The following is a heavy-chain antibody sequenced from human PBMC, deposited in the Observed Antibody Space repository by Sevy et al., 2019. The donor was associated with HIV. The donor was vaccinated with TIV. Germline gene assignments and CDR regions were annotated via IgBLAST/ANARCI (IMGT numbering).Heavy chain of an antibody. CDR3: ARSPLWFGETGGAFDI. CDR2: IYYSGST. CDR1: GGSISSSSYY. Sequence: SETLSLTCTVSGGSISSSSYYWGWIRQPPGKGLEWIGSIYYSGSTYYNPSLKSRVTISVDTSKNQFSLKLGSVTAADTAVYYCARSPLWFGETGGAFDIWGQGTMVTVSS. D-gene: IGHD3-10*01. V-gene: IGHV4-39*01. J-gene: IGHJ3*02.